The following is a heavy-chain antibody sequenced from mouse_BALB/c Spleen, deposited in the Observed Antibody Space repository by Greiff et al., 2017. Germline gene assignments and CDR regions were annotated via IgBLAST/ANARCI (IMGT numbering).Heavy chain of an antibody. Sequence: VQLQQSGPELMKPGASVKISCKASGYSFTSYYMHWVKQSHGKSLEWIGYIDPFNGGTSYNQKFKGKATLTVDKSSSTAYMHLSSLTSEDSAVYYCARDGYSLDYWGQGTTLTVSS. J-gene: IGHJ2*01. CDR2: IDPFNGGT. CDR3: ARDGYSLDY. V-gene: IGHV1S135*01. D-gene: IGHD2-3*01. CDR1: GYSFTSYY.